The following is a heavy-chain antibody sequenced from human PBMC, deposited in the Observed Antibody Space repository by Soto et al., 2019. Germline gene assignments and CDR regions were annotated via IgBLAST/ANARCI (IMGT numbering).Heavy chain of an antibody. J-gene: IGHJ4*02. Sequence: QVHLQESGPGLVRPSESLSLTCNVSGGSMSTGSYFWSWVRQPPGKGLEWIGYVFRSGSINYSPSFKSPVTISIDTSKNQFSLMLKSVTAADTAVYFCARARNRYFDYWGQGALVTVSS. CDR1: GGSMSTGSYF. D-gene: IGHD1-1*01. V-gene: IGHV4-61*01. CDR3: ARARNRYFDY. CDR2: VFRSGSI.